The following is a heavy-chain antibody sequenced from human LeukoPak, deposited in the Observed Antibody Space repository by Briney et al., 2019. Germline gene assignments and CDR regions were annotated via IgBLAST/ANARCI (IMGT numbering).Heavy chain of an antibody. CDR2: IKQDGSEK. CDR1: GFTFSDYY. CDR3: ARGAYCSGGSCYTYYYYYYMDV. D-gene: IGHD2-15*01. V-gene: IGHV3-7*01. J-gene: IGHJ6*03. Sequence: GGSLRLSCAASGFTFSDYYMSWIRQAPGKGLEWVANIKQDGSEKYYVDSVKGRFTISRDNAKNSLYLQMNSLRAEDTAVYYCARGAYCSGGSCYTYYYYYYMDVWGKGTTVTVSS.